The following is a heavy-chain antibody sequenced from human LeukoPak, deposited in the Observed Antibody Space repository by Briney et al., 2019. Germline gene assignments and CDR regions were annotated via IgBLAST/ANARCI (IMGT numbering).Heavy chain of an antibody. CDR3: ARGPGYIGGWFDP. D-gene: IGHD6-25*01. Sequence: PSETLSLTCTVSGGSISSYYWSWIRQPPGKGLEWIGYIYYSGSTNYNPSLKSRVTISVDTSKNQFSLKLSSVTAADTAVYYCARGPGYIGGWFDPWGQGTLVTVSS. CDR1: GGSISSYY. J-gene: IGHJ5*02. CDR2: IYYSGST. V-gene: IGHV4-59*01.